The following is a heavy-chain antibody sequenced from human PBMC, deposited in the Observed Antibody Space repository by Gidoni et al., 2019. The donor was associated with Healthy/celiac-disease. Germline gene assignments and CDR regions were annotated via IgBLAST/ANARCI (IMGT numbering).Heavy chain of an antibody. J-gene: IGHJ5*02. CDR2: INHSGST. D-gene: IGHD3-10*01. CDR1: GGSFSGYY. Sequence: QVQLQQWGAGLLKPSETLSLTCAVYGGSFSGYYWSWIRQPPGKGLEWIGEINHSGSTNYNPSLKSRVTISVDTSKNQFSLKLSSVTAADTAVYYCARVGPIWFGELWRYNWFDPWGQGTLVTVSS. V-gene: IGHV4-34*01. CDR3: ARVGPIWFGELWRYNWFDP.